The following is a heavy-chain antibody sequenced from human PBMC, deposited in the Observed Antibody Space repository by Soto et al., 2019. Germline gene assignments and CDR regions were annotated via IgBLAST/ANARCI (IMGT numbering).Heavy chain of an antibody. Sequence: GGSLRLSCAASGFGFSGYGMHWVRQAPGKGLEWVTVIWFDGSNKYYADSVKGRFTISSDNSKNTLYLQMSSLRAEDTAVYYCARSIAERPDAFDIWGQGTMVTVSS. CDR2: IWFDGSNK. CDR3: ARSIAERPDAFDI. V-gene: IGHV3-33*01. D-gene: IGHD6-6*01. J-gene: IGHJ3*02. CDR1: GFGFSGYG.